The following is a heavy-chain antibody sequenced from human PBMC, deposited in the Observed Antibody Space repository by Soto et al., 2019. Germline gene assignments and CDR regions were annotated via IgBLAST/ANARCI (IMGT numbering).Heavy chain of an antibody. Sequence: GGSLRLSCAASGFTFSDYYMSWIRQAPGKGLEWVSYISSSGSTIYYADSVKGRFTISRDNAKNTLYLQMNSLRAEDTAVYYCAKALHDYGDYDWFDPWGQGTLVTVSS. CDR2: ISSSGSTI. J-gene: IGHJ5*02. V-gene: IGHV3-11*01. CDR3: AKALHDYGDYDWFDP. CDR1: GFTFSDYY. D-gene: IGHD4-17*01.